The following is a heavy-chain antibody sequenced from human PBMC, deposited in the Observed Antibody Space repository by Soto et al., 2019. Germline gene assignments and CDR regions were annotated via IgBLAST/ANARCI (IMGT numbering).Heavy chain of an antibody. CDR2: IIPIFGTA. V-gene: IGHV1-69*06. Sequence: SVKVSCKASGGTFSSYAISWVRQAPGQGLEWMGGIIPIFGTANYAQKFQGRVTITADKSTSTAYMELSSLRSEDTAGYYCASQYCTNGACSYDAFDIWGQGTMVTVSS. J-gene: IGHJ3*02. D-gene: IGHD2-8*01. CDR3: ASQYCTNGACSYDAFDI. CDR1: GGTFSSYA.